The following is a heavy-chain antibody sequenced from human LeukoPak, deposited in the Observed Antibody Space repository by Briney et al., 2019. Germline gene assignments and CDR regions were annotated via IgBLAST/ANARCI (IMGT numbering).Heavy chain of an antibody. CDR2: VYYSGSS. CDR3: ARDRVRLWFGEFLPKQRRNNWFDP. Sequence: SETLSPTCTVSGGSISNSYYYWGWIRQPPGKGLEWIGSVYYSGSSYYNPSLKSRVTISVDTSKNQFSLKLSSVTAADTAVYYCARDRVRLWFGEFLPKQRRNNWFDPWGQGTLVTVSS. J-gene: IGHJ5*02. D-gene: IGHD3-10*01. V-gene: IGHV4-39*07. CDR1: GGSISNSYYY.